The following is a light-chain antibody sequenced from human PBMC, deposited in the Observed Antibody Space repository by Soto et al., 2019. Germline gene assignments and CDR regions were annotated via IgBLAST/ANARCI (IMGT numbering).Light chain of an antibody. CDR2: AAS. CDR1: QDISNY. CDR3: QKYDSAPYT. Sequence: DIQMTQSPSSLSASVGDRVTITCRASQDISNYLAWYQQKPGKVPKLLIYAASILRSGVPSRFSGSGSGTDFTLTISSLQPEDVATYFCQKYDSAPYTFRQGTKLEIK. J-gene: IGKJ2*01. V-gene: IGKV1-27*01.